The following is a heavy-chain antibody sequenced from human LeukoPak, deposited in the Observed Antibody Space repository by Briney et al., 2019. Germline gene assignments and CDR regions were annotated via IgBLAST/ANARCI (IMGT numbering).Heavy chain of an antibody. Sequence: SETLSLTCTVSGGSISSGSYYWAWIRQPPGKGLEWIGSIYYSGSTYYNPSLKSRVTISVDTSKNQFSLKLSSVTAADTAVYYCAREGGTSNFYWGQGTLVTVSS. CDR3: AREGGTSNFY. CDR1: GGSISSGSYY. V-gene: IGHV4-39*07. CDR2: IYYSGST. D-gene: IGHD3-16*01. J-gene: IGHJ4*02.